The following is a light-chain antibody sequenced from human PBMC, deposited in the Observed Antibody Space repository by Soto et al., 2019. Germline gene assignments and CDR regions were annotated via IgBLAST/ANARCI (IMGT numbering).Light chain of an antibody. CDR3: QQSYIIPWT. Sequence: DIQITQSPSSLSPYLLDIVTITCRASQSISNYLNWYQQKPGKAPNLLIYAAFSLQSGVPSRFSGSGSGTDFTLTISSLQPEDFASYYCQQSYIIPWTFGQGTKVDIK. CDR2: AAF. CDR1: QSISNY. V-gene: IGKV1-39*01. J-gene: IGKJ1*01.